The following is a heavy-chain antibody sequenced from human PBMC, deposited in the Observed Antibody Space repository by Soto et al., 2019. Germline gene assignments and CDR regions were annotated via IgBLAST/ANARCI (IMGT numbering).Heavy chain of an antibody. CDR3: ARDHRIVVPAGSPFDY. J-gene: IGHJ4*02. CDR2: IWYDGSNK. D-gene: IGHD2-2*01. V-gene: IGHV3-33*01. CDR1: GFTFSSYG. Sequence: PGGSLRLSCAASGFTFSSYGMHWVRQAPGKGLEWVAVIWYDGSNKYYADSVKGRFTISRDNSKNTLYLQMNSLRAEDTAVFYCARDHRIVVPAGSPFDYWGQGTLVTVSS.